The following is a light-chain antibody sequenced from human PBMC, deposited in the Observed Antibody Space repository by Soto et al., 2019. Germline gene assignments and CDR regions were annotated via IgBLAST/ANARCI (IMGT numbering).Light chain of an antibody. CDR2: DAY. V-gene: IGKV3-11*01. CDR1: QRSRGL. J-gene: IGKJ5*01. CDR3: QQRHMSPIT. Sequence: EVVLTQSPVNLSLSPGARATLSCSASQRSRGLLAWYQQKPGQPPRLLIYDAYNRATGIPPRFSGSGSGTDFTFTISSLEPEDSAVYYCQQRHMSPITFGQGTRLEIK.